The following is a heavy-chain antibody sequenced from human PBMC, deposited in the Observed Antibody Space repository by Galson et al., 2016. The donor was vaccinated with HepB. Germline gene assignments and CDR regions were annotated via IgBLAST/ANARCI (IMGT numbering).Heavy chain of an antibody. CDR1: GGSIRSRSYY. CDR3: VRLTRRELSDY. Sequence: SETLSLTCTVSGGSIRSRSYYWGWIRQPPGKGLEWIGTMFDGVTTLYNPSFKSRATISVDTSKNQFSVKVNSVTAADTAVYYCVRLTRRELSDYWGQGILVTVSS. CDR2: MFDGVTT. J-gene: IGHJ4*02. V-gene: IGHV4-39*01. D-gene: IGHD1-26*01.